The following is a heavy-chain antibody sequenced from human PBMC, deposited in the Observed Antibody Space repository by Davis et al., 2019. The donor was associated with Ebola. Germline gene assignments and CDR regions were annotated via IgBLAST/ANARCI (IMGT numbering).Heavy chain of an antibody. Sequence: PSETLSLTCAASGFTFSGSAMHWVRQVSGKGLEWVGRIRSKANSYATAYAASVKGRFTISRDDSKNTAYLQMNSLKTEDTAVYYCTTSLPYGDYADYWGQGTLVTVSS. CDR2: IRSKANSYAT. J-gene: IGHJ4*02. CDR1: GFTFSGSA. D-gene: IGHD4-17*01. CDR3: TTSLPYGDYADY. V-gene: IGHV3-73*01.